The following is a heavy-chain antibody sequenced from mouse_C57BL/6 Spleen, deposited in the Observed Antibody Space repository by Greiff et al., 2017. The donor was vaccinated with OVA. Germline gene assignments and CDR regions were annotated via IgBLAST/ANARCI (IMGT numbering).Heavy chain of an antibody. D-gene: IGHD1-1*01. CDR1: GYTFTSYW. J-gene: IGHJ2*01. V-gene: IGHV1-50*01. Sequence: QVQLQQPGAELVKPGASVKLSCKASGYTFTSYWMQWVKQRPGQGLEWIGEIDPSDSYPNYNQKFKGKATLTVDTSSSTAYMQLSSLTSEDSAVYYCARWDGSNYFDYWGQGTTLTVSS. CDR3: ARWDGSNYFDY. CDR2: IDPSDSYP.